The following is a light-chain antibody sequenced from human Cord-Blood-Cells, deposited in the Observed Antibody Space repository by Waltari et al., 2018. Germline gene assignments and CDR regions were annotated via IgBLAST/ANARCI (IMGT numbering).Light chain of an antibody. CDR2: YVS. CDR3: SSYTSSSTLV. V-gene: IGLV2-14*01. Sequence: QSALTQPASVSGSPGQSITISCTGTTSDVGGYNYVSWYQQHPGKAPKLMIYYVSNRPSGVSNRFSGSKSCNTASLTISGLQAEDEADYYCSSYTSSSTLVFGTGTKVTVL. J-gene: IGLJ1*01. CDR1: TSDVGGYNY.